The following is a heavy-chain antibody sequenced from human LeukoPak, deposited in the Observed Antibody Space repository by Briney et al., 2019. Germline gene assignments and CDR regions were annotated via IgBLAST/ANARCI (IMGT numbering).Heavy chain of an antibody. D-gene: IGHD2-15*01. Sequence: GGSLRLSCAASGFTFSSYNMNWVRQAPGKGLEWVSSISSSSSYIYYADSVKGRFTISRDNAKNSLYLQMNSLRAEDTAVYYCARDRTRYCSGGSCYFYYGMDVWGQGTSVTVSS. CDR2: ISSSSSYI. J-gene: IGHJ6*02. CDR1: GFTFSSYN. CDR3: ARDRTRYCSGGSCYFYYGMDV. V-gene: IGHV3-21*01.